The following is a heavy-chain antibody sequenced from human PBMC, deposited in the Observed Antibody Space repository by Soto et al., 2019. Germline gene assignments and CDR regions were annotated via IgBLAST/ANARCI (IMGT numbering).Heavy chain of an antibody. CDR2: VSFDGSNS. CDR1: GFTFSNYA. Sequence: QVQLVESGGGVVQPGRSLRLSCAASGFTFSNYAMHWVRQAPGKGLDWVAVVSFDGSNSYYADSVKGRFTISRDNSKNTLFLQMNSLRPEDTAVYFCARPIVPAIQNHPYYYDGLDVWGQGTTVTVSS. V-gene: IGHV3-30-3*01. D-gene: IGHD2-2*01. J-gene: IGHJ6*02. CDR3: ARPIVPAIQNHPYYYDGLDV.